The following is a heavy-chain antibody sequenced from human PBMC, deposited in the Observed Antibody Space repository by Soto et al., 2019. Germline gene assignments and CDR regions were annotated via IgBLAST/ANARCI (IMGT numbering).Heavy chain of an antibody. CDR2: IYYSGST. Sequence: PSETLSLTCTVSGGSISSGDYYWSWIRQPPGKGLEWIGYIYYSGSTYYNPSLKSRVTISVDTSKNQFSLKLSSVTAADTAVYYCHGSGNYYYYYGMDVWGQGTTVTVSS. D-gene: IGHD3-10*01. CDR1: GGSISSGDYY. V-gene: IGHV4-30-4*01. J-gene: IGHJ6*02. CDR3: HGSGNYYYYYGMDV.